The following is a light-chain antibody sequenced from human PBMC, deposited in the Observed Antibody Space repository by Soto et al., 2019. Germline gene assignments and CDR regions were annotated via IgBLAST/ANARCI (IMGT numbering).Light chain of an antibody. CDR3: QQYGSSPPIT. Sequence: EIVLTQSPGTLSLSPGERATLSCRASQSVSSNYLAWYQQKPGQAPRLLIYGASSRVTRIPDRFSGSESGTDFTLTISRLEPDDFAVYCCQQYGSSPPITFCQGTRLEIK. V-gene: IGKV3-20*01. J-gene: IGKJ5*01. CDR1: QSVSSNY. CDR2: GAS.